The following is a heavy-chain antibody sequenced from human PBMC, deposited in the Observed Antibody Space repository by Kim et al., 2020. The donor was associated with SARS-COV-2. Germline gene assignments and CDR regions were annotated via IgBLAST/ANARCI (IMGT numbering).Heavy chain of an antibody. Sequence: GGSLSLSCAASGFTFSDYYMKWIRQAPGKGLERVSYINSRGSIIYYADSLKGRFTIPRDNAKNSVYLQMNSLRAEDTALYYCVRGSRDGYKIDYWGQGTLVTVSS. D-gene: IGHD5-12*01. CDR3: VRGSRDGYKIDY. V-gene: IGHV3-11*01. CDR2: INSRGSII. CDR1: GFTFSDYY. J-gene: IGHJ4*02.